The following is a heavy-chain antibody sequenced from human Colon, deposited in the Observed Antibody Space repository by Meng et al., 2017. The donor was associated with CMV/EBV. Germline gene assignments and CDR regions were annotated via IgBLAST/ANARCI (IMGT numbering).Heavy chain of an antibody. V-gene: IGHV3-30*02. CDR3: AKGHKHSASGGTRYAMDV. J-gene: IGHJ6*02. D-gene: IGHD1-26*01. CDR2: MRYDGTKT. CDR1: GFTFRDYA. Sequence: GESLKISCTASGFTFRDYAMHWVRQAPGKGLEWVAFMRYDGTKTYYADSVKGRFTISRDTSKNTLTLQMNSLRPEDTASYHCAKGHKHSASGGTRYAMDVRGQGTTVTVSS.